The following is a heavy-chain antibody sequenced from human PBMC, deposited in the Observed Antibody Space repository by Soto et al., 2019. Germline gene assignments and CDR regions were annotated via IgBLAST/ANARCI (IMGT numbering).Heavy chain of an antibody. Sequence: PSETLSLTCTVSGDSISSADYYWSWVRQTPGKGLDWIGHICYSGTTYYNPSLKSRLTISVDTSKNHFSLRLTSVTAADTAVYYCARDLWVEPELYYYGMDVWAQGTTVTVSS. J-gene: IGHJ6*02. D-gene: IGHD1-1*01. V-gene: IGHV4-30-4*01. CDR3: ARDLWVEPELYYYGMDV. CDR2: ICYSGTT. CDR1: GDSISSADYY.